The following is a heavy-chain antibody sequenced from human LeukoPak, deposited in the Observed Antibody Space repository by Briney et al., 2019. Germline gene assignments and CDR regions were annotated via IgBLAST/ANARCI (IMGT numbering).Heavy chain of an antibody. CDR1: GFTFSSYS. Sequence: GGSLRLSCAASGFTFSSYSMNWVRQAPGKGLEWVSSISSSSSYIYYADSVKGRFTISRDNAKNSLYLQMNSLRAEDTAVYYCARAYTYYYDSSGYGHFDYWGQGTLVTVSS. CDR3: ARAYTYYYDSSGYGHFDY. CDR2: ISSSSSYI. J-gene: IGHJ4*02. D-gene: IGHD3-22*01. V-gene: IGHV3-21*01.